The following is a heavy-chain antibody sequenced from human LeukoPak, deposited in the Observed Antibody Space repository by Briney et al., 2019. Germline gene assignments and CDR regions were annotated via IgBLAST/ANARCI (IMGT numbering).Heavy chain of an antibody. J-gene: IGHJ4*02. CDR1: GGSFSGYY. CDR2: INHSGST. D-gene: IGHD6-19*01. V-gene: IGHV4-34*01. Sequence: PSETLSLTCAVYGGSFSGYYWSWIRQPPGKGLEWIGEINHSGSTNYNPSLKSRVTISVDTSKNQFSLKLSSVTAADTAVYYCARGRWLPLKYFDYWGQGTLVTVSS. CDR3: ARGRWLPLKYFDY.